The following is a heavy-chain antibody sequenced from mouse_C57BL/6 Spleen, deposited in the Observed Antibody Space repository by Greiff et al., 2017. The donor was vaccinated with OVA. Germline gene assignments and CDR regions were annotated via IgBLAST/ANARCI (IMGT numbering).Heavy chain of an antibody. D-gene: IGHD1-1*01. CDR2: IHPNSGST. CDR3: ARWVYYGSSGAMDY. V-gene: IGHV1-64*01. CDR1: GYTFTSYW. Sequence: QVQLQQPGAELVKPGASVKLSCKASGYTFTSYWMHWVKQRPGQGLEWIGMIHPNSGSTNYNEKFKSKATLTVDKSSSTDYMQLSSLTSEDSAVYYCARWVYYGSSGAMDYWGKGTSVTVSS. J-gene: IGHJ4*01.